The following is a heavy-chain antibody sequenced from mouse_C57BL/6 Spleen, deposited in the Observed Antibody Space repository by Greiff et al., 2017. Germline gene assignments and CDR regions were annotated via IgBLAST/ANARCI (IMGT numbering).Heavy chain of an antibody. CDR1: GFSLTSYG. V-gene: IGHV2-2*01. CDR3: ARNCPLYYDYDGRAMDY. J-gene: IGHJ4*01. Sequence: VQVVESGPGLVQPSQSLSITCTVSGFSLTSYGVHWVRQSPGKGLEWLGVIWSGGSTDYNAAFISRLSISKDNSKSQVFFKMNSLQADDTAIYYCARNCPLYYDYDGRAMDYWGQGTSVTVSS. D-gene: IGHD2-4*01. CDR2: IWSGGST.